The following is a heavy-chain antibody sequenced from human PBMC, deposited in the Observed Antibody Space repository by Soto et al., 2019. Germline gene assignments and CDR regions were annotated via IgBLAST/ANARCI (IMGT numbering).Heavy chain of an antibody. CDR1: GGSVSSGGYY. J-gene: IGHJ3*02. Sequence: SETLSLTCTVSGGSVSSGGYYWSWILQHPGKVLEWSGYIYYRGSTYYNPSLKSRVTISVDTSKNQFSLKLSSVTAADTAVYYCASGEVSYSYDSSGYYYGLAAAAFDIWGQETMVTVSS. CDR2: IYYRGST. V-gene: IGHV4-31*03. D-gene: IGHD3-22*01. CDR3: ASGEVSYSYDSSGYYYGLAAAAFDI.